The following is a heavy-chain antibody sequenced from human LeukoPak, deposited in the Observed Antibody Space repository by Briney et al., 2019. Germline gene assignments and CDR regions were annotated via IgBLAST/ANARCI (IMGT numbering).Heavy chain of an antibody. CDR3: AKALLVISSFDH. Sequence: PGGSLRLSCAASAFTFSDYWMSWVRQPPGKGLEWVANIKGDGSEIYYMDSVKGRFTISRDNSKNTLYLQMNSLRAEDTAVYYCAKALLVISSFDHWGQGTLVTVSS. J-gene: IGHJ4*02. CDR1: AFTFSDYW. V-gene: IGHV3-7*05. D-gene: IGHD2-15*01. CDR2: IKGDGSEI.